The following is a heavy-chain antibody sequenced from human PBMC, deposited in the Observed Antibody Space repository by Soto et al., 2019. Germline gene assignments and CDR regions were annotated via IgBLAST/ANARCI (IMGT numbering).Heavy chain of an antibody. Sequence: GGSLRLSCAASGFTFSSYSMNWVRQAPGKGLEWVSSISSSSSYIYYADSVKGRFTISRDNAKNSLYLQMNSLRAEDTAVYYCARDGSSYYDSSGYYLFDYWGQGTLVTVYS. V-gene: IGHV3-21*01. D-gene: IGHD3-22*01. J-gene: IGHJ4*02. CDR3: ARDGSSYYDSSGYYLFDY. CDR2: ISSSSSYI. CDR1: GFTFSSYS.